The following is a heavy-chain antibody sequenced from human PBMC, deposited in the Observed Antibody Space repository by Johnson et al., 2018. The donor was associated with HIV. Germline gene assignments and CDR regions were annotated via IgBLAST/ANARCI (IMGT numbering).Heavy chain of an antibody. Sequence: QVQLVESGGGAVQPGRSLRLSCAVSGFTFSSYAMHWVRQAPGKGLEWVAFITKDGMNEYYAHSVKGRLTISRDNSKITLYLQMNSLRAEDTAVYYCAKGPSQLGSAFDIWGQGTMVTVSS. D-gene: IGHD2-2*01. CDR2: ITKDGMNE. CDR1: GFTFSSYA. CDR3: AKGPSQLGSAFDI. V-gene: IGHV3-30*04. J-gene: IGHJ3*02.